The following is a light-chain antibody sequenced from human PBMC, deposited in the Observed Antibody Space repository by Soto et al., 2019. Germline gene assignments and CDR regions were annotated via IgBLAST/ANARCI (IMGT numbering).Light chain of an antibody. CDR2: GAF. CDR1: QSVSNNY. CDR3: QQYGTSPPAYT. V-gene: IGKV3-20*01. J-gene: IGKJ2*01. Sequence: EIVLTQSPGTLSLSPGERATLSCRASQSVSNNYLAWYQQKPGQAPRLLIYGAFSRATGIPDRFSGSGSGTDFTLTISRLEPEDFAVYYCQQYGTSPPAYTFGQGTKLEIK.